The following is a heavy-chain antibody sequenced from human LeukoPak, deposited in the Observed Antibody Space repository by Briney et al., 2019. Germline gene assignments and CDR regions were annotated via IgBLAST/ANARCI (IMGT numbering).Heavy chain of an antibody. J-gene: IGHJ4*02. D-gene: IGHD3-16*01. CDR1: GFTFTSYA. CDR3: ARDEGADY. V-gene: IGHV3-64*01. Sequence: GESLRLSCAASGFTFTSYAMSWVRQAPGKGLEYVSAISSNGGSTYYANSVKGRFTISRDNSKNTLYLQMGSLRAEDMAVYYCARDEGADYGGQGPLVTVPS. CDR2: ISSNGGST.